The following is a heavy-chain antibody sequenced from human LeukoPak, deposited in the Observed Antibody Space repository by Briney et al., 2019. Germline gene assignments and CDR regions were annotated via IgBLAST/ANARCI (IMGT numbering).Heavy chain of an antibody. Sequence: PSETLSLTCSVSGGSINSGDYYWNWIRQPDGKGLEWIGRMYTSGSAKYNPSLKSRVTISVDTSRNQFSLQLSSVTAADTAVYYCARGRGFASSSYYFDYWGQGSLVTVSS. CDR2: MYTSGSA. V-gene: IGHV4-61*02. CDR3: ARGRGFASSSYYFDY. D-gene: IGHD6-6*01. J-gene: IGHJ4*02. CDR1: GGSINSGDYY.